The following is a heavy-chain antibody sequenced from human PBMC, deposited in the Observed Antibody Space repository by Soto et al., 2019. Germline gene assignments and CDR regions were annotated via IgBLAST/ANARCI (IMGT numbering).Heavy chain of an antibody. D-gene: IGHD6-19*01. J-gene: IGHJ6*02. Sequence: SETLSLTCSVSGADINTYSWTWIRQPAGKGLEWIGSIYTSASINYNPSLRGRVTLSVDTSTNQVSLKLASVTAADTAVYYCARDREAGYNFYYGMDVWGQGTTVTVSS. CDR1: GADINTYS. CDR3: ARDREAGYNFYYGMDV. CDR2: IYTSASI. V-gene: IGHV4-4*07.